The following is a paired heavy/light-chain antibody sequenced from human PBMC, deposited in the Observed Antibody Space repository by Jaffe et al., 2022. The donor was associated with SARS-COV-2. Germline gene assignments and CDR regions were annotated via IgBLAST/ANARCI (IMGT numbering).Light chain of an antibody. CDR3: QQYGSSPRA. V-gene: IGKV3-20*01. CDR2: GAS. J-gene: IGKJ2*01. CDR1: QSVSSSY. Sequence: EIVLTQSPGTLSLSPGERATLSCRASQSVSSSYLAWYQQKPGQAPRLLIYGASSRATGIPDRFSGSGSGTDFTLTISRLEPEDFAVYYCQQYGSSPRAFGQGTKLEIK.
Heavy chain of an antibody. Sequence: EVQLVESGGGLVQPGGSLRLSCAASGFTFSSYTMHWVRQAPGKGLEYVSTISSGGLSTFYVNSVKGRFTISRDNSKNTLYLQMGGLRTEDMAVYYCARSSGSAPFDYWGQGTLVTVSS. CDR3: ARSSGSAPFDY. CDR2: ISSGGLST. J-gene: IGHJ4*02. CDR1: GFTFSSYT. D-gene: IGHD1-26*01. V-gene: IGHV3-64*01.